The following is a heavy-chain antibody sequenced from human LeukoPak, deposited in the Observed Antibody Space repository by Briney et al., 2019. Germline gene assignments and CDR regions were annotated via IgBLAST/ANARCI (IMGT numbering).Heavy chain of an antibody. CDR3: ARLDTDTPADSIQRP. D-gene: IGHD5-18*01. V-gene: IGHV1-2*02. CDR2: INPNSGGT. J-gene: IGHJ5*02. CDR1: GYTFTGYY. Sequence: ASVKVSCKASGYTFTGYYMHWVRQAPGQGLEWMGWINPNSGGTNYAQKFQGRVTMTRDTSFSTAYMELSRLRSDDTAVYYCARLDTDTPADSIQRPWGQGTLVTVSS.